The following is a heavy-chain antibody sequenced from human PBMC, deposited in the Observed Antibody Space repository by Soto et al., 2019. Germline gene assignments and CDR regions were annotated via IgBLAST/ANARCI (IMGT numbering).Heavy chain of an antibody. Sequence: QVQLQESGPGLVKPSETLSLTCTVSGDSMTPYYWSWIRQPPGKGLEWIGYIYFSGSTNFNHSLKSRVTLSLDTSKRQFFLKLTSVTAADTAVYYCARAWAVPGSHWGDWGRGTLVTVSS. J-gene: IGHJ4*02. CDR3: ARAWAVPGSHWGD. V-gene: IGHV4-59*01. D-gene: IGHD6-19*01. CDR1: GDSMTPYY. CDR2: IYFSGST.